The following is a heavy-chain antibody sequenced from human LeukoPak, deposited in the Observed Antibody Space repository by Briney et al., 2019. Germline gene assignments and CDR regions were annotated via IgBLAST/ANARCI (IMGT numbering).Heavy chain of an antibody. CDR2: IHYSGIT. CDR3: AREAPANPGSNVDY. D-gene: IGHD3-16*01. Sequence: SETLSLTCSVSGGSISSGDYFWSWIRQSPGKGLQWIGYIHYSGITNYNASLKSRVYMSVDTSKNQFSLKLSSVSAADTAVYFCAREAPANPGSNVDYWGQGTLVTVSS. V-gene: IGHV4-30-4*01. CDR1: GGSISSGDYF. J-gene: IGHJ4*02.